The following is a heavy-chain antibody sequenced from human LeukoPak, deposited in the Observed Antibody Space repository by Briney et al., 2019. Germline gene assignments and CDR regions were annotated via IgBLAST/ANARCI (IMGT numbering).Heavy chain of an antibody. CDR3: TRWCSTDTCRKFDP. D-gene: IGHD2-2*01. CDR2: IDHSGSA. J-gene: IGHJ5*02. V-gene: IGHV4-34*01. CDR1: GGSLGGYY. Sequence: PSETLSLTCGGSGGSLGGYYWSSFRQSPGKGLEWVGEIDHSGSANYNPSLKSRVTIVIDTAMDQFYLKLISLTAPDAAVYYCTRWCSTDTCRKFDPFAQGTLVTVSS.